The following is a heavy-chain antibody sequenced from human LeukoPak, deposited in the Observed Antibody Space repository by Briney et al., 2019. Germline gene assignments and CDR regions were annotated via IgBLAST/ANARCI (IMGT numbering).Heavy chain of an antibody. V-gene: IGHV4-34*01. CDR1: GGSFSGYY. CDR2: INHSGST. D-gene: IGHD3-22*01. Sequence: SETLSLTCAVYGGSFSGYYWSWIRQPPGKGLEWIGEINHSGSTNYNPSLKSRVTISVDTSKNQFSLKLSSVTAADTAVYYCARGGLLIGGAFDIWGQGTMVTVSS. J-gene: IGHJ3*02. CDR3: ARGGLLIGGAFDI.